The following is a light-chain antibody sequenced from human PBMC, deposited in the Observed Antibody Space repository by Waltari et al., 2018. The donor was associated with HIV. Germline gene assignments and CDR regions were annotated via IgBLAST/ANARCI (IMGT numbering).Light chain of an antibody. CDR3: QQYNNWPRT. V-gene: IGKV3-15*01. Sequence: EIVMTQSPATLSVSPGERATLSCRASQSVSNSLAWYQQRPGQAPRLLIHGASTRATGCPARFSGSGSGAEFTLTISSLQSEDFVIYYCQQYNNWPRTFGQGTKVEVK. J-gene: IGKJ1*01. CDR2: GAS. CDR1: QSVSNS.